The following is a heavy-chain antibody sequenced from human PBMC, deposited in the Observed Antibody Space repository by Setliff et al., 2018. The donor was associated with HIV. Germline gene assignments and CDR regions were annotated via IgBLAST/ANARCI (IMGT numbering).Heavy chain of an antibody. Sequence: SETLSLTCTVSGGSISSYYWSWIRQPAGKGLEWIGRSYTSGSTNYNPSLKSRVNMSVDTSKNQFSLKLSSVTAAATAVYYCARDFDLGDYNWAFDYWGQGTLVTVSS. CDR2: SYTSGST. CDR1: GGSISSYY. D-gene: IGHD4-17*01. J-gene: IGHJ4*02. CDR3: ARDFDLGDYNWAFDY. V-gene: IGHV4-4*07.